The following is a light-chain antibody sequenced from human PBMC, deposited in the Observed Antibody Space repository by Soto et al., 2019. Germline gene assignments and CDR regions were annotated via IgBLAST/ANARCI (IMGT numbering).Light chain of an antibody. V-gene: IGKV2-28*01. J-gene: IGKJ4*01. CDR3: MQVLQTPLT. CDR1: QSLLYSNGYNY. Sequence: DIVMTQSPLSLPVTPGEPASISCRSSQSLLYSNGYNYVDWDLQKPGQPPQLLIFLASSRASGVPDRFNGSGSGTDFTLRITTVEAEDVGVYYCMQVLQTPLTFGGGTKLEIK. CDR2: LAS.